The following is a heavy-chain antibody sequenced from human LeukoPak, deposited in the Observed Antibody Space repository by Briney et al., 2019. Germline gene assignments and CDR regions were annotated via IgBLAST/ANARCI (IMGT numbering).Heavy chain of an antibody. D-gene: IGHD6-19*01. CDR3: TRHFGEGHSSGWYGLDY. V-gene: IGHV3-73*01. CDR2: IRSKANSYAT. J-gene: IGHJ4*02. Sequence: PGGSLRLSCAASGFTFSGSAMHWVRQASGKGLEWVGRIRSKANSYATAYAASVKGRFTISRDDSKNTAYLQMNRLKTEDTAVYYCTRHFGEGHSSGWYGLDYWGQGTLVTVSS. CDR1: GFTFSGSA.